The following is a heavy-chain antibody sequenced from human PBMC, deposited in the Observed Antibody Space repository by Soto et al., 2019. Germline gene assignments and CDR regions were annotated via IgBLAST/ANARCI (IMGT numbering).Heavy chain of an antibody. CDR2: ISSSSSYI. Sequence: PGGSLRLSCAASGFTFSSYSMNWVRQAPGKGLEWVSSISSSSSYIYYADSVKGRFTISRDNAKNSLYLQINSLRAEDTAVYYCARDLGRAENWFDPWGQGTLVTVSS. V-gene: IGHV3-21*01. J-gene: IGHJ5*02. CDR1: GFTFSSYS. CDR3: ARDLGRAENWFDP. D-gene: IGHD1-26*01.